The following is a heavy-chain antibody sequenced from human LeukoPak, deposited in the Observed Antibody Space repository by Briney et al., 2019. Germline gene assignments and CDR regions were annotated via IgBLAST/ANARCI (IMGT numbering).Heavy chain of an antibody. CDR1: GFTFSSYG. CDR2: ISGSGGST. J-gene: IGHJ4*02. D-gene: IGHD5-24*01. V-gene: IGHV3-23*01. CDR3: AKRSIRGSDGYNRRAHYFDY. Sequence: GGSLRLSCAASGFTFSSYGMSWVRQAPGKGLEWVSAISGSGGSTYYADSVKGRFTISRDNSKNTLYLQMNSLRAEDTAVYYCAKRSIRGSDGYNRRAHYFDYWGQGTLVTVSS.